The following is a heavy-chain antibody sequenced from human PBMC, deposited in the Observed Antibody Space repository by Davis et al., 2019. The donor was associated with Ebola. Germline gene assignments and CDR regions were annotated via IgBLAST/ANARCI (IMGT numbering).Heavy chain of an antibody. D-gene: IGHD6-19*01. J-gene: IGHJ4*02. Sequence: GESLKISCAASGFTFSSYGMHWVRQAPGKGLEWVAFIRYDGSNKYYADSVKGRFTISRDNSKNTLYLQMNSLRAEDTAVYYCARDIAVAGAFDYWGQGTLVTVSS. V-gene: IGHV3-30*02. CDR1: GFTFSSYG. CDR2: IRYDGSNK. CDR3: ARDIAVAGAFDY.